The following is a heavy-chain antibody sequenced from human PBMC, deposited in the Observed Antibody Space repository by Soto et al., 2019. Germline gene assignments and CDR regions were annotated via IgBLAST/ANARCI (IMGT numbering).Heavy chain of an antibody. J-gene: IGHJ4*02. V-gene: IGHV6-1*01. D-gene: IGHD3-22*01. Sequence: SQTLSLTCAISGDSVSSNSAAWNWIRQSPSRGLEWLGRTYYRSKWYNDYAVSVKSRITINPDTSKNQFSLKLTSVTAADTALYYCTKSGGGYVNSGYYGGDYDSWGRGTLVTVSS. CDR3: TKSGGGYVNSGYYGGDYDS. CDR1: GDSVSSNSAA. CDR2: TYYRSKWYN.